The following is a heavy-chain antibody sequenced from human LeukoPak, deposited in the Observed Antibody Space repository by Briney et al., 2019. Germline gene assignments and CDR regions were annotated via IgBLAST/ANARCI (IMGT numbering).Heavy chain of an antibody. CDR1: GYTFTSYY. CDR3: ARGSGFDYFDY. D-gene: IGHD5-12*01. CDR2: INPSGGST. V-gene: IGHV1-46*01. J-gene: IGHJ4*02. Sequence: GASVKVSCKASGYTFTSYYMHWVRQAPGQGLEWMGIINPSGGSTGYAQKFQGRVTMTRDTSISTAYMELSRLRSDDTAVYYCARGSGFDYFDYWGQGTLVTVSS.